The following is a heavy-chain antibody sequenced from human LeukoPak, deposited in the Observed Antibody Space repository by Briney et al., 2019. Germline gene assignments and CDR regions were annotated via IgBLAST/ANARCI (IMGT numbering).Heavy chain of an antibody. CDR3: ARNGGTDYGDYDLDY. CDR2: INPNSGGT. J-gene: IGHJ4*02. D-gene: IGHD4-17*01. V-gene: IGHV1-2*04. CDR1: GYTFTCYY. Sequence: SVKVSCKASGYTFTCYYMHWLRQAPGQGLEWMGWINPNSGGTNYAQKFQGWVTMTRDTSISTAYMELSRLRSDDTAVYYCARNGGTDYGDYDLDYWGQGTLVTVSS.